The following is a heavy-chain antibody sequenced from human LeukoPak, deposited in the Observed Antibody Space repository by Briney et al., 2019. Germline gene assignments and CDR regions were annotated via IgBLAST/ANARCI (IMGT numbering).Heavy chain of an antibody. D-gene: IGHD1-14*01. Sequence: GGSLRLSCAASGFTFSNHPMHWVRQAPGRGLECVSAISGDGGTTYYANSVKGRFTISRDNSQNTLFLQMGGLRAEDMAVYYCAREGPPGSIDYWGQGTLLTVSS. CDR3: AREGPPGSIDY. J-gene: IGHJ4*02. V-gene: IGHV3-64*01. CDR1: GFTFSNHP. CDR2: ISGDGGTT.